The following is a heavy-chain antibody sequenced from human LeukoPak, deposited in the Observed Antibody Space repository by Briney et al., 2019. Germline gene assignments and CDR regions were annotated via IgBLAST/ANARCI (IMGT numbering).Heavy chain of an antibody. V-gene: IGHV4-39*01. J-gene: IGHJ6*03. CDR2: IHYSGST. CDR1: GASISSTSYY. Sequence: SETLSLTCTASGASISSTSYYWGWIRQPPGKGLEWIGSIHYSGSTYYNPSLKSRVTISVDTSKNQFSLNLSSVTAADTAVYYCARPLSYYYYMDVWGEGATVTVSS. CDR3: ARPLSYYYYMDV.